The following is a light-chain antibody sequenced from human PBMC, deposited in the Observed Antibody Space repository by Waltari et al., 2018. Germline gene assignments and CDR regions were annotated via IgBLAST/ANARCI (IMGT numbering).Light chain of an antibody. CDR2: GNS. V-gene: IGLV1-40*01. Sequence: QSVLTQPPSVSGAPGQRVTISCTGSSSNIGAGSVVNWYQQLPGTAPKLLIYGNSNRPSGVPDRFSGSKSGTSASLAITGLQAEDEADYYCQSYDISLSVLFGGGTKLTVL. J-gene: IGLJ2*01. CDR3: QSYDISLSVL. CDR1: SSNIGAGSV.